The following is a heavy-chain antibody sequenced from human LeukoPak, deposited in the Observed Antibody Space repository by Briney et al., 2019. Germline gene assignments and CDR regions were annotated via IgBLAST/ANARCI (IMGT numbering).Heavy chain of an antibody. CDR2: IKRDGSEK. J-gene: IGHJ4*02. CDR3: ARGYSSDY. V-gene: IGHV3-7*01. D-gene: IGHD5-18*01. CDR1: GLTFRSYW. Sequence: PGGSLRLSCAASGLTFRSYWMSWVRQAPGKGLEWVANIKRDGSEKYYMDSVKGRFTISRDNAKSSLYLQMDSLRVEDTAVYYCARGYSSDYWGQGTLVTVSS.